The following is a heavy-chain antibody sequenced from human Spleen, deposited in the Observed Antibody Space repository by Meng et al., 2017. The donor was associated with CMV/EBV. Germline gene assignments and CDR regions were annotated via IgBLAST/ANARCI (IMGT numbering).Heavy chain of an antibody. CDR2: ISYDGTKK. CDR1: GFNFRTYA. Sequence: GESLKISCAASGFNFRTYAIHWVRRGPGKGLEWVSAISYDGTKKYYADSVKGRFTISRDNSKNTVYLHLNSPRGEDTAVYFCARGGTYTRDPVEYHFYYGMDVWGQGTTVTVSS. CDR3: ARGGTYTRDPVEYHFYYGMDV. D-gene: IGHD3-16*01. V-gene: IGHV3-30*04. J-gene: IGHJ6*02.